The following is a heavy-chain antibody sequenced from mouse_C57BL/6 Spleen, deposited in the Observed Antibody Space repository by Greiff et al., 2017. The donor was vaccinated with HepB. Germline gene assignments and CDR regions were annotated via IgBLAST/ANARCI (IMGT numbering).Heavy chain of an antibody. V-gene: IGHV14-3*01. CDR3: AEVTTVVPYAMDY. D-gene: IGHD1-1*01. Sequence: EVQLQQSVAELVRPGASVKLSCTASGFNIKNTYMHWVKQRPEQGLEWIGRIDPANGNTKYAPKFQGKATITADTSSNTAYLQLSSLTSEDTAIYYWAEVTTVVPYAMDYWGQGTSVTVSS. CDR1: GFNIKNTY. CDR2: IDPANGNT. J-gene: IGHJ4*01.